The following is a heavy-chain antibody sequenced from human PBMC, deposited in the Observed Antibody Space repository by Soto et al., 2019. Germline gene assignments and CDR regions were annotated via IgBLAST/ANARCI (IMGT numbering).Heavy chain of an antibody. J-gene: IGHJ3*02. D-gene: IGHD2-21*01. CDR3: VRGNIVVVIALTQREAFDI. Sequence: ASVKVSCKASGYTFTSYGISWVRQAPGQGLEWMGWISAYNGNTNYAQKLQGRVTMTTDTSTSTAYMELRSLRSDDTAVYSCVRGNIVVVIALTQREAFDIWGKGKMVTV. CDR2: ISAYNGNT. V-gene: IGHV1-18*01. CDR1: GYTFTSYG.